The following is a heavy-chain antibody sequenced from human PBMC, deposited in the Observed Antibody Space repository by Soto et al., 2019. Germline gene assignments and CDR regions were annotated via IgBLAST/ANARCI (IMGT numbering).Heavy chain of an antibody. J-gene: IGHJ6*02. Sequence: PSQTLSLTCATSGDSVSSNSAAWNWIRQSPSRGLEWLGRTYYRSKWYNDHAVSVKSRITINPDTSKNQFSLQLNSVTPEDTAVYYCARVRIPAAPEDYYYGMDVWGQGTTVTVSS. CDR1: GDSVSSNSAA. CDR2: TYYRSKWYN. CDR3: ARVRIPAAPEDYYYGMDV. D-gene: IGHD2-2*01. V-gene: IGHV6-1*01.